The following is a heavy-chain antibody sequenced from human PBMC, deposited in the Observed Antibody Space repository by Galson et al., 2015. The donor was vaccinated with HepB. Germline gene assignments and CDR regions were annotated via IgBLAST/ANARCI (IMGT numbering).Heavy chain of an antibody. J-gene: IGHJ5*02. CDR1: GFSLSSNGVG. D-gene: IGHD6-19*01. Sequence: PALVKPTQTLTLTCAFSGFSLSSNGVGVAWIRQPPGKALEWLALIYWDDDKRFSPSLKSRLTITKDTSKNQVVLTMTNMDPVDTATYYCAHSVSSGSPNWLDPWGQGTLVTVSS. CDR2: IYWDDDK. V-gene: IGHV2-5*02. CDR3: AHSVSSGSPNWLDP.